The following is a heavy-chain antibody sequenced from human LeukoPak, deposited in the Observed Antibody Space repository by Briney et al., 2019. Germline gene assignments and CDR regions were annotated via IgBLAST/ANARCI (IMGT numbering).Heavy chain of an antibody. Sequence: ASVKVSCKASGYTFTGYNMDWVRQAPGQGLEWMGWINPNSGGTNYAQKFQGRVTMTRDTSISTAYMELSRLRSDDTAVYYCARGESSSTSCHSYWGQGTLVTVSS. D-gene: IGHD2-2*01. J-gene: IGHJ4*02. V-gene: IGHV1-2*02. CDR2: INPNSGGT. CDR1: GYTFTGYN. CDR3: ARGESSSTSCHSY.